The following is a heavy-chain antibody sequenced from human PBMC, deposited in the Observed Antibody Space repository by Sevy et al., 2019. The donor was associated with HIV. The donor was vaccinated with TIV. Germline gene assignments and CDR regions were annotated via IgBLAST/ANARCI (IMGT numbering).Heavy chain of an antibody. CDR2: ISSSSTYI. CDR3: ARGPDYYDRSGYYYQ. D-gene: IGHD3-22*01. Sequence: GGSLRLSCAASGFTFSSYSMHWVRQAPGKGLEWVSSISSSSTYIYYEASVKGGFTISRDNAKNSLYLQMNSLRAEDTAVYYCARGPDYYDRSGYYYQWGQGTLVTVSS. J-gene: IGHJ4*02. CDR1: GFTFSSYS. V-gene: IGHV3-21*01.